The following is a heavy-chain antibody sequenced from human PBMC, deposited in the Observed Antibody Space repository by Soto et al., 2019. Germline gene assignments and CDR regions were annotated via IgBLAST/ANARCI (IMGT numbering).Heavy chain of an antibody. CDR2: ITGSGGST. J-gene: IGHJ4*01. D-gene: IGHD5-18*01. V-gene: IGHV3-23*01. CDR1: GFTFASYA. Sequence: EVQLLESGGGLVQPGGSLRLSCAASGFTFASYAMNWVRQAPGKGLEWVSTITGSGGSTYYADSVKGRFTVSRDNSKKTLYLQMTSLRAHDPAVYYCVKGSVYTYGAFDYWAHGTLVTVSS. CDR3: VKGSVYTYGAFDY.